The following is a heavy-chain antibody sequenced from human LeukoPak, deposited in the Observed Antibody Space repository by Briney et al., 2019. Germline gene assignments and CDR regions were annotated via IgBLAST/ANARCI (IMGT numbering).Heavy chain of an antibody. CDR2: ISSSGTTI. D-gene: IGHD7-27*01. Sequence: PGGSLRLSCAASGFTFSSYEMNWVRQAPGKGLEWVSEISSSGTTIYYADSVKGRFTASRDNAKNSLYLQLNSLRAEDTAVYYCARTNWGLGGAFDMWGQGTMVTVSS. CDR1: GFTFSSYE. CDR3: ARTNWGLGGAFDM. J-gene: IGHJ3*02. V-gene: IGHV3-48*03.